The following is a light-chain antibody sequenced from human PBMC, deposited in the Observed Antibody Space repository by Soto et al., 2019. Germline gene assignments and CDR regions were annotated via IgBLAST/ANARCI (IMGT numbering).Light chain of an antibody. CDR3: SSYAGSARIL. CDR2: EVS. V-gene: IGLV2-14*01. Sequence: QSALTQPASVSGSPGQSITISCTGTSSDVGDYNYVSWYQQHPGKAPKLMISEVSDRSSGVSNRFSGSKSGNTASLTVSGLQADDEADYYCSSYAGSARILFGGGTKVTVL. CDR1: SSDVGDYNY. J-gene: IGLJ2*01.